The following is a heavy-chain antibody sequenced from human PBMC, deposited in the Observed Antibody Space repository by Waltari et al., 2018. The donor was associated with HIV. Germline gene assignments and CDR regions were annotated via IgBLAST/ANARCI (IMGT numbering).Heavy chain of an antibody. V-gene: IGHV4-59*01. CDR3: ARVPYDSSGLDAFDI. J-gene: IGHJ3*02. D-gene: IGHD3-22*01. Sequence: QVQLQESGPGLVKPSETLSLTCTVTGGSISSYYWSWIRQPPGKGLEWIWYIYYSGSTNYNPSLKSRVTISVVTSKIQFSLQLSSVTAADTAVYYCARVPYDSSGLDAFDIWGQGTMVTVSS. CDR1: GGSISSYY. CDR2: IYYSGST.